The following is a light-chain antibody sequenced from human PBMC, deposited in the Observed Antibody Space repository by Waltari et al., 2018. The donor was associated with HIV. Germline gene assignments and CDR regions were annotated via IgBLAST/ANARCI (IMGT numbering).Light chain of an antibody. CDR2: GVT. V-gene: IGLV2-14*03. CDR1: SNDVGGYNY. J-gene: IGLJ1*01. Sequence: QSALTQPASVSGSPGQSITISCTGTSNDVGGYNYASWYQQYPGKVPKLIIYGVTNRPSGVSNRFSGSKSGNTASLTISGLQAEDEGYYYCSSYTSTNIYVFGTGTEVSVL. CDR3: SSYTSTNIYV.